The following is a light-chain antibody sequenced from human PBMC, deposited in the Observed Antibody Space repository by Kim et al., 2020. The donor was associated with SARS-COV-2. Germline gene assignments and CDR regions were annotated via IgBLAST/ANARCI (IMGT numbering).Light chain of an antibody. J-gene: IGLJ2*01. CDR2: QDK. CDR3: QAWDTTVV. CDR1: QLGDKY. Sequence: SYELTQPPSVSVSPGRTASISCSGDQLGDKYVCWYQQKPGQSPVLVIYQDKNRPSGIPERFSGSNSGNTATLTISGTQAMDEADYYCQAWDTTVVFGGGT. V-gene: IGLV3-1*01.